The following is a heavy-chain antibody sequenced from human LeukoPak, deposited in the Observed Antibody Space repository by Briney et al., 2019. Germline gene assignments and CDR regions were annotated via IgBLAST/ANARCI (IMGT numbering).Heavy chain of an antibody. CDR1: ADSISRSSYF. J-gene: IGHJ4*02. V-gene: IGHV4-39*01. D-gene: IGHD6-19*01. CDR2: IYYSGNT. Sequence: SETLSLTCSVSADSISRSSYFWGWIRQPPGKGLEWIANIYYSGNTFYNPSLKSRVTISLDRSKPQFSLELRSVTAADMAVYYCAAGIEVAGAPFDYWGQGTLVTVSS. CDR3: AAGIEVAGAPFDY.